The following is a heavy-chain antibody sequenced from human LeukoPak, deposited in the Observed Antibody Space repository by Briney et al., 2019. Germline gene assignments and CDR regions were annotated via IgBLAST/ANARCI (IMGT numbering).Heavy chain of an antibody. J-gene: IGHJ5*02. V-gene: IGHV1-2*02. Sequence: GASVKVSCKASGYTFTGYYMHWVRQAPGQGLEWMGWINPNSGGTNYAQKFQGRVTMTRDTSISTAYMELSRLRSDDTAVYYCAREIDILTGYGRFDPWGQGTLVTVSS. CDR1: GYTFTGYY. CDR3: AREIDILTGYGRFDP. CDR2: INPNSGGT. D-gene: IGHD3-9*01.